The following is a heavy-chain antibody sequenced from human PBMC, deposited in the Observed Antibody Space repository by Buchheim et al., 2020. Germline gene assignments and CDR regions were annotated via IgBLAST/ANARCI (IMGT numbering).Heavy chain of an antibody. CDR3: ASWTYYYDSSGF. Sequence: EVQLVESGGGLVQPGGSLRLSCAASGFTFSSYSMNWVRQAPGKGLEWVSYISSSSSTIYYADSVKGRFTISRDNAKNSLYVQMNSLRAEDTAVYYCASWTYYYDSSGFWGQGTL. D-gene: IGHD3-22*01. J-gene: IGHJ4*02. V-gene: IGHV3-48*04. CDR1: GFTFSSYS. CDR2: ISSSSSTI.